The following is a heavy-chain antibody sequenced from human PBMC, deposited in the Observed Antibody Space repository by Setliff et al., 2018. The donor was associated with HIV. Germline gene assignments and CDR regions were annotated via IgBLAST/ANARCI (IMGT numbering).Heavy chain of an antibody. CDR3: ARGLRRFDTSDTAPHNWFDP. CDR2: IYKGGST. V-gene: IGHV4-28*03. D-gene: IGHD3-22*01. J-gene: IGHJ5*02. Sequence: SETLSLTCVVSGYSISSSYWWGWIRQPPGKGLEWIGWIGYIYKGGSTYYNPSLKSRVTMSEDTPKNQFSLRLSSVTAADTAVYYCARGLRRFDTSDTAPHNWFDPWGQGTLVTVSS. CDR1: GYSISSSYW.